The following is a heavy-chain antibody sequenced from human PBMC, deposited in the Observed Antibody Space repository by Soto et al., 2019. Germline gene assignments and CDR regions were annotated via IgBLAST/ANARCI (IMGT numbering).Heavy chain of an antibody. CDR1: GGSISSYY. V-gene: IGHV4-59*01. D-gene: IGHD3-22*01. Sequence: SETLSLTCTVSGGSISSYYWSWIRQPPGKGLEWIGYIYYSGSTNYNPSLKSRVTISVDTSKNQFSLKLSSVTAADTAVYYCARDHARYYDSSGYFPSYGMDFWGQGTTVTVSS. J-gene: IGHJ6*02. CDR2: IYYSGST. CDR3: ARDHARYYDSSGYFPSYGMDF.